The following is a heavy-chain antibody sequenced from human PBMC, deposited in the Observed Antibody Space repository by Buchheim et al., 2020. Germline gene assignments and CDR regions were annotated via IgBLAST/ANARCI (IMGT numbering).Heavy chain of an antibody. J-gene: IGHJ4*02. V-gene: IGHV3-30*18. CDR3: AKGSGLPDY. Sequence: QVQLVESGGGVVQPGRSLRLSCAASGFTFSSYGMHRVRQAPGKGLEWVAVISYDGSNKYYADSVKGRFTISRDNSKNTLYLQMNSLRAEDTAVYYCAKGSGLPDYWGQGTL. D-gene: IGHD4-11*01. CDR1: GFTFSSYG. CDR2: ISYDGSNK.